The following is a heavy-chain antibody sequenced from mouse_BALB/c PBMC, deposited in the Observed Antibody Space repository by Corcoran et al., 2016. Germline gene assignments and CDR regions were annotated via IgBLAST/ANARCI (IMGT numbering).Heavy chain of an antibody. D-gene: IGHD3-3*01. CDR2: ILPGSGST. J-gene: IGHJ2*01. CDR3: ARGGPYQKGGY. CDR1: GYTFSSYW. Sequence: QVQLQQSGAELMKPGASVKMSCKATGYTFSSYWIEWVKQRPGHGLEWIGEILPGSGSTNYNEKFKGKATFTADTSSNTAYMQLSSLTSEDSAVYYSARGGPYQKGGYWCQGTTLTVSS. V-gene: IGHV1-9*01.